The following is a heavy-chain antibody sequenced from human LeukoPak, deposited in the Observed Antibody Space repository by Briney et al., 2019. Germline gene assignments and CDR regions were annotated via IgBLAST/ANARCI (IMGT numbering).Heavy chain of an antibody. CDR3: ARDQNCASYYFDS. J-gene: IGHJ4*02. Sequence: ASVKVSCKPSGYSFTTYGISWVRQAPGQGLEWMGWISPYNGATNYAQKLHGRVTMTTDTSTSTAYMELRSLRSDDTAIYYCARDQNCASYYFDSWGQGTLVTVSS. CDR2: ISPYNGAT. V-gene: IGHV1-18*01. D-gene: IGHD1-1*01. CDR1: GYSFTTYG.